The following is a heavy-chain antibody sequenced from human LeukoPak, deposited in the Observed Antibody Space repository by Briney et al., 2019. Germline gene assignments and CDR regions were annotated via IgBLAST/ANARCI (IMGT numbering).Heavy chain of an antibody. V-gene: IGHV4-59*08. J-gene: IGHJ5*02. CDR3: ARQWYRVDTAMVNNWFDP. CDR1: GGSISSYY. CDR2: IYYSGST. D-gene: IGHD5-18*01. Sequence: SETLSLTCTVSGGSISSYYWSWIRQPPGKGLEWIGYIYYSGSTNYNPSLKSRVTISVDTSKNQFSLKLSSVTAADTAVYYCARQWYRVDTAMVNNWFDPWGQGTLVTVSS.